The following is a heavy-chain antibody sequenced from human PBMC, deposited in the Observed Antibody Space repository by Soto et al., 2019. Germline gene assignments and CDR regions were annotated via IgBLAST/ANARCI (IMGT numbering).Heavy chain of an antibody. CDR2: IYYSGST. CDR3: ASTDPGYSSGWYSNWFDP. V-gene: IGHV4-59*01. D-gene: IGHD6-19*01. J-gene: IGHJ5*02. CDR1: GGSISSYD. Sequence: SETLSLTCTVSGGSISSYDWSWIRQPPGKGLEWIGYIYYSGSTNYNPSLKSRVTISVDTSKNQFSLKLSSVTAADTAVYYCASTDPGYSSGWYSNWFDPWGQGTLVTVSS.